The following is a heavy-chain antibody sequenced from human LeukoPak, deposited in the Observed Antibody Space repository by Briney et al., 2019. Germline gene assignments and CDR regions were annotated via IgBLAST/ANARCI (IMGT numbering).Heavy chain of an antibody. J-gene: IGHJ5*02. D-gene: IGHD2-15*01. CDR3: ARLVHCSGGSCYSAGGRDWFDP. CDR1: GGSISSYY. CDR2: IDYSGST. Sequence: SETLSLTCTVSGGSISSYYWNWIRQPPGKGLEWNGYIDYSGSTNYNPSLKSRVTISVDTSKNQFSLKLSSVTAADTAVYYCARLVHCSGGSCYSAGGRDWFDPWGQGTLVTVSS. V-gene: IGHV4-59*08.